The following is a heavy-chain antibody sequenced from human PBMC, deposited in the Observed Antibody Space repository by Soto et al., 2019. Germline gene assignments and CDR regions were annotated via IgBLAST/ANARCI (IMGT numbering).Heavy chain of an antibody. D-gene: IGHD3-9*01. CDR1: GGSVSSEDYS. Sequence: QLQLQESGSRLVKPSQTLSLTCAVSGGSVSSEDYSWSWIRQPPGQGLEWVGYIYHTGATFYTPSLKRRGTIAVDRSKNHFALKLTSVTAADTAVYFGARVTGIRQGFDTWGQGTLGTVSA. CDR3: ARVTGIRQGFDT. J-gene: IGHJ4*02. CDR2: IYHTGAT. V-gene: IGHV4-30-2*01.